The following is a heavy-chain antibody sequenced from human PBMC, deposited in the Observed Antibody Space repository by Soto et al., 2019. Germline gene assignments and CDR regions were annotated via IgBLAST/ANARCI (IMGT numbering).Heavy chain of an antibody. CDR1: GGSISSSSYY. J-gene: IGHJ5*02. V-gene: IGHV4-39*01. CDR3: ARHHYDFWSGYYTGWFDP. CDR2: IYYSGST. Sequence: SETLSLTCTVSGGSISSSSYYWGWIHQPPGKGLEWIGSIYYSGSTYYNPSLKSRVTISVDTSKNQFSLKLSSVTAADTAVYYCARHHYDFWSGYYTGWFDPWGQGTLATGLL. D-gene: IGHD3-3*01.